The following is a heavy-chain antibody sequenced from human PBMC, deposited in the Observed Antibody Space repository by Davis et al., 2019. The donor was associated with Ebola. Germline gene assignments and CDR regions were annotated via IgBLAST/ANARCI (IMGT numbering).Heavy chain of an antibody. CDR3: ARDTGDEYSSSYGPYYYYGMDV. V-gene: IGHV4-39*02. Sequence: PSETLSLTCTVSAGSISSSSYYWGWIRQPPGKGLEWIGSIYYSGSTYYNPSLKSRVTISVDTSKNQFSLKLSSVTAADTAVYYCARDTGDEYSSSYGPYYYYGMDVWGQGTTVTVSS. J-gene: IGHJ6*02. CDR2: IYYSGST. D-gene: IGHD6-6*01. CDR1: AGSISSSSYY.